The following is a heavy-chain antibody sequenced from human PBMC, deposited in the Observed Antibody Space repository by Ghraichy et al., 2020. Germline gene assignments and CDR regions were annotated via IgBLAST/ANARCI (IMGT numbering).Heavy chain of an antibody. CDR1: GFTFSSYA. J-gene: IGHJ4*02. CDR2: ISYDGSNK. D-gene: IGHD1-26*01. CDR3: ERDGYQKNMSYGPRIPFDY. Sequence: GGSLRLSCAASGFTFSSYAMHWVRQAPGKGLEWVAVISYDGSNKYYADSVKGRFTISRDNSKNTLYLQMNSLRDEDTAVYYCERDGYQKNMSYGPRIPFDYWRQGTLVNVSS. V-gene: IGHV3-30*04.